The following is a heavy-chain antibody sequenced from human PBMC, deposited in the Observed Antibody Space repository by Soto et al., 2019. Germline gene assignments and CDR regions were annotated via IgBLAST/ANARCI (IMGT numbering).Heavy chain of an antibody. CDR3: ATLPYYYDSSGYQKPYYYGMDV. J-gene: IGHJ6*02. CDR1: GGSISSSSYY. Sequence: SETLSLTCTVSGGSISSSSYYWGWIRQPPGKGLEWIGSIYYSGITYYNPSLKSRVTISVDTSKNQFSLKLSSVTAADTAVYYCATLPYYYDSSGYQKPYYYGMDVWGQGTTVTVSS. CDR2: IYYSGIT. D-gene: IGHD3-22*01. V-gene: IGHV4-39*01.